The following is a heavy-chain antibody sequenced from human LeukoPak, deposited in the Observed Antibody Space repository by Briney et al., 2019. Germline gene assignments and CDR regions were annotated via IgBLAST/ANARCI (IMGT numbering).Heavy chain of an antibody. J-gene: IGHJ3*02. CDR1: GGSISSGGYY. Sequence: MSSETLSLTCTVSGGSISSGGYYWSWIRQHPGKGLEWIGYIYYSGSTYYNPSLKSRVTISVDTSKNQFSPKLSSVTAADTAVYYCARGWTFVAFDIWGQGTMVTVSS. D-gene: IGHD1-1*01. V-gene: IGHV4-31*03. CDR3: ARGWTFVAFDI. CDR2: IYYSGST.